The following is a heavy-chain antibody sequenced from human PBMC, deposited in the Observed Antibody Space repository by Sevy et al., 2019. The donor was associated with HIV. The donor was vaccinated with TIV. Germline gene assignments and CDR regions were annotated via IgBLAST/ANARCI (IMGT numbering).Heavy chain of an antibody. Sequence: GRSLRLSCAASGLNFDDYGMSWVRQAPGKGLEWVSAINWNGVGTSYADSVKGRFTISRDNAKNSLYVQMNSLRAEDTALYYCARERSCGGDCYYFDYWGQGTLVTVSS. CDR1: GLNFDDYG. D-gene: IGHD2-21*02. CDR2: INWNGVGT. J-gene: IGHJ4*02. V-gene: IGHV3-20*04. CDR3: ARERSCGGDCYYFDY.